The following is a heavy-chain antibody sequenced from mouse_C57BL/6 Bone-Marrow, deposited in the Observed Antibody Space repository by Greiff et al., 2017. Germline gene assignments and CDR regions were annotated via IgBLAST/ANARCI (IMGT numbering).Heavy chain of an antibody. CDR1: GFTFSSYG. Sequence: DVQLVESGGGLVKPGGSLKLSCAASGFTFSSYGMSWVRQTPEKRLEWVATISGGGSYPYYPDSVKGRFTISRDNAKNNLSLKMSSLRSEDTALYYCARLDSTVVAYYAIDYWGQGTSVTVSS. D-gene: IGHD1-1*01. CDR3: ARLDSTVVAYYAIDY. J-gene: IGHJ4*01. CDR2: ISGGGSYP. V-gene: IGHV5-9-2*01.